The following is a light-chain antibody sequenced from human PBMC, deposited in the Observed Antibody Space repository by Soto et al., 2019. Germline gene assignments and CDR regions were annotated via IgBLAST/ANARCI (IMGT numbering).Light chain of an antibody. V-gene: IGKV3-11*01. J-gene: IGKJ4*01. CDR3: QSRSSWPPVLT. CDR2: DAS. CDR1: QSVKTY. Sequence: ETVLTQSPATLSLSPGERATLSCRASQSVKTYLAWYQQKPGQVPRLLIYDASNRATGIPARFSGSGSGTDFTLTISSLAPEDFAVYYCQSRSSWPPVLTLGGWTKVEIK.